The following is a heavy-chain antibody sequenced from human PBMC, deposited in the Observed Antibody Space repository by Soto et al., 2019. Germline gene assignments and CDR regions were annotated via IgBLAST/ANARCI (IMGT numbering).Heavy chain of an antibody. CDR1: GGSITSSSYY. V-gene: IGHV4-39*01. CDR3: ATQEVGGSYVYTFDP. J-gene: IGHJ5*02. CDR2: IYYRGCT. D-gene: IGHD1-26*01. Sequence: QLHLRESGPGLVKPSETLSLTCTVSGGSITSSSYYWGWIRQPPGKGLEWIGSIYYRGCTYYHPSLESRVHRSVDTSKNPFSLKRSSVTAADTAVYYCATQEVGGSYVYTFDPWGQGTLVTVSA.